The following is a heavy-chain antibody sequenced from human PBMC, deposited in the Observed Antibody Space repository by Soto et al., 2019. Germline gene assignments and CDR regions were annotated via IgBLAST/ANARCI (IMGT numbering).Heavy chain of an antibody. J-gene: IGHJ1*01. D-gene: IGHD2-15*01. CDR2: INAGNGNT. CDR3: AREGVVLAAFQH. CDR1: GGTFSSYT. Sequence: GASVKVSCKASGGTFSSYTISWVRQAPGQGLEWMGWINAGNGNTKYSQKFQGRVTITRDTSASTAYMELSSLRSEDTAMYYCAREGVVLAAFQHWGQGTLVTVS. V-gene: IGHV1-3*01.